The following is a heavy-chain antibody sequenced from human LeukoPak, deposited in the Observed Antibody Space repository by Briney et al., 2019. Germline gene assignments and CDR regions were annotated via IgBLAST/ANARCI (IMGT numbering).Heavy chain of an antibody. Sequence: GGSLRLSCAASGFTVSSNYMSWVRQAPGKGLEWVSVIYSGGSTYYADSVKGRFTISRDNSKNTLYLQMNSLRAEDTAVYYCARGPGSYYYGSAYWGQGTLVTVSS. D-gene: IGHD3-10*01. CDR1: GFTVSSNY. CDR3: ARGPGSYYYGSAY. V-gene: IGHV3-66*01. J-gene: IGHJ4*02. CDR2: IYSGGST.